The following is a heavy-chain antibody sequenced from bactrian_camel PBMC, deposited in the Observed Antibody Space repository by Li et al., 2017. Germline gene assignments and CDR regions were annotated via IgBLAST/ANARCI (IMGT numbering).Heavy chain of an antibody. CDR1: GYPYHTYY. J-gene: IGHJ4*01. Sequence: QVQLVESGGGSVQSGGSLRLSCVISGYPYHTYYMAWFRQAPGKEREGVATIDGVGGTSYAPSVKGRFTISRDNAKNTLYLQMNNLKTEDTAMYFCAARRRPWSNDPCSDFRIESYYWGQGTQVTVS. CDR2: TIDGVGGT. D-gene: IGHD2*01. CDR3: AARRRPWSNDPCSDFRIESYY. V-gene: IGHV3S1*01.